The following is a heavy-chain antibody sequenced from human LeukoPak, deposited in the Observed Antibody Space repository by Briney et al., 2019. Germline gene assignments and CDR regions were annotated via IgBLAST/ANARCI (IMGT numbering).Heavy chain of an antibody. Sequence: ASVKVSCKASGYTFTSYAMNWVRQAPGQGLEWMGWINTNTGNPTYAQGFTGRFVFSLDTSVSTAYLQISSLKAEDTAVYYCARAAVARGTMIAESWGQGTLVTVSS. V-gene: IGHV7-4-1*02. CDR1: GYTFTSYA. CDR3: ARAAVARGTMIAES. D-gene: IGHD3-22*01. CDR2: INTNTGNP. J-gene: IGHJ5*02.